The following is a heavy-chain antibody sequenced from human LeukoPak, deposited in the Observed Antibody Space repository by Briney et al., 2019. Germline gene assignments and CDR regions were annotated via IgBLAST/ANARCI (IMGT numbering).Heavy chain of an antibody. CDR2: INPNSGGT. Sequence: ASVKVSCKASGYTFNGYYKHWVRQAPGQGLEWMGWINPNSGGTNYAQKFQGRVTMTRDTSISTAYMELSRLRSDDTAVYYCARVVPPDILTGYSPLDFDYWGQGTLVTVSS. J-gene: IGHJ4*02. CDR1: GYTFNGYY. V-gene: IGHV1-2*02. CDR3: ARVVPPDILTGYSPLDFDY. D-gene: IGHD3-9*01.